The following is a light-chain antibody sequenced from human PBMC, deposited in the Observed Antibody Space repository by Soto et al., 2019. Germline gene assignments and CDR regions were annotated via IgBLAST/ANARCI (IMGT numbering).Light chain of an antibody. CDR1: QSVLYSSNNKNY. Sequence: DIVISQSPYSLAVSLCDSATVNCKSSQSVLYSSNNKNYLAWYQQKPGQPPKLLIYWASTRESGVPDRFSGSGSGTDFTLTISSLQAEDVAVYYCQQYYSTPLTFGGGTKVDI. J-gene: IGKJ4*01. V-gene: IGKV4-1*01. CDR2: WAS. CDR3: QQYYSTPLT.